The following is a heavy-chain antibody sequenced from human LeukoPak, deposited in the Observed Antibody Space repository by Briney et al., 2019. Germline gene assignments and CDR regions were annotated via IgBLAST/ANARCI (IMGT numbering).Heavy chain of an antibody. J-gene: IGHJ4*02. D-gene: IGHD5-12*01. V-gene: IGHV3-7*05. CDR3: ARDGGSSDYDLFDY. Sequence: GGSLRLSCAASGFSFSSYWMTWVRQAPGKGLEWVANINQDGSGRYYVDSVKGRFTISRDNAKNSLSLQMNSLRAEDTAVYFCARDGGSSDYDLFDYWGQETLVTVSP. CDR1: GFSFSSYW. CDR2: INQDGSGR.